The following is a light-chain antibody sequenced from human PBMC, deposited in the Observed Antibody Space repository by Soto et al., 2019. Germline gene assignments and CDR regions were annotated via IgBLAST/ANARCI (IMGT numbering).Light chain of an antibody. CDR3: QDFDSPQWT. CDR2: AAS. J-gene: IGKJ1*01. V-gene: IGKV1-8*01. CDR1: QGISSY. Sequence: AIRMTQSPSSLSASTGDRVTITCRASQGISSYLAWYQQKPGKAPKLLIYAASTLQSGVPSRFSGSGSGTDFTLTINRLEPEDFAVYYCQDFDSPQWTFGQGTKIEN.